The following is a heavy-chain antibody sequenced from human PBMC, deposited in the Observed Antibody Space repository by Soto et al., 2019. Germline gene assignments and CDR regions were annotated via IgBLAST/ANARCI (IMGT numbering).Heavy chain of an antibody. J-gene: IGHJ4*02. V-gene: IGHV3-33*01. Sequence: QVQLVESGGGVVQPGRSLRLSCAASGFTFSSYGMHWVRQAPGKGLEWVAVIWYDGSNKYYADSVKGRFTISRDNSKYTLYLKMNSLRAEDTAVSYCASKTGGIAAAGTGVFDYWGQGTLVTVSS. CDR2: IWYDGSNK. CDR3: ASKTGGIAAAGTGVFDY. CDR1: GFTFSSYG. D-gene: IGHD6-13*01.